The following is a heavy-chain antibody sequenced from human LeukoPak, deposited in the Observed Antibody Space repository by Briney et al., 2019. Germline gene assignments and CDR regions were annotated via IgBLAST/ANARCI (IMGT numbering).Heavy chain of an antibody. D-gene: IGHD5-18*01. J-gene: IGHJ4*02. Sequence: SETLSLTCTVSGGSVSSGSYYWSWIRQPPGKGLEWIGCIYYSGSTNYNPSLKSRVTISVDTSKNQFSLKLSSVTAADTAVYYCARQGHSYGYLFDYWGQGTLVTVSS. CDR3: ARQGHSYGYLFDY. V-gene: IGHV4-61*01. CDR1: GGSVSSGSYY. CDR2: IYYSGST.